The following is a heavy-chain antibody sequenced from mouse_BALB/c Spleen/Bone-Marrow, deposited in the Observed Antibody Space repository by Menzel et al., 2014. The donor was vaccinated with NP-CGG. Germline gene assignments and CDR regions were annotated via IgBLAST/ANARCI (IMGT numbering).Heavy chain of an antibody. Sequence: LVESGPELVRPGVSVKLSCKGSGYTFTAYAMHWVKQSHAESLEWIGLISTYSGNTHYNQNFKGKATMTVDKSSSTAYMELARLTSEDSAIYYCARNFYGSSYFDYWGRGTTLTVSS. CDR2: ISTYSGNT. J-gene: IGHJ2*01. V-gene: IGHV1-67*01. CDR1: GYTFTAYA. D-gene: IGHD1-1*01. CDR3: ARNFYGSSYFDY.